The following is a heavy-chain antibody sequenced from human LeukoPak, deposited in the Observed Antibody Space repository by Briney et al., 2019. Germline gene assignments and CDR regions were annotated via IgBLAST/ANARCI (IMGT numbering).Heavy chain of an antibody. Sequence: PSETLSLTCTVSGGSISSSSYYWGWIRQPPGKGLEWIGSIYHSGSTYYNPSLKSRVTISVDTSKNQFSLKLSSVTAADTAVYYCAREGAAAGTVDPWGQGTLVTVSS. CDR2: IYHSGST. CDR1: GGSISSSSYY. D-gene: IGHD6-13*01. CDR3: AREGAAAGTVDP. J-gene: IGHJ5*02. V-gene: IGHV4-39*07.